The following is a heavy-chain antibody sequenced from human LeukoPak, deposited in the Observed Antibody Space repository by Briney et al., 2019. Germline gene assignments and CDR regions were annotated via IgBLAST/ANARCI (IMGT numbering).Heavy chain of an antibody. Sequence: SETLSLTYTDSGGSISSYYWSWIRQPPGKGLEWIGYIYYSGSTNYNPSLKSRVTISVDTSKNQFSLKLSSVTAADTAVYYCARGKSHYYGRYYLDVWGKGTTVTISS. V-gene: IGHV4-59*01. D-gene: IGHD3-10*01. CDR1: GGSISSYY. CDR2: IYYSGST. J-gene: IGHJ6*03. CDR3: ARGKSHYYGRYYLDV.